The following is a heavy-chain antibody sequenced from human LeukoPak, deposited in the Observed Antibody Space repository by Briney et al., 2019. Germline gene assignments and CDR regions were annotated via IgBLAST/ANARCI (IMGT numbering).Heavy chain of an antibody. CDR2: MNPNSGNT. V-gene: IGHV1-8*01. CDR1: GYTFTSHD. Sequence: ASVKVSCKASGYTFTSHDINWVRQATGQGQEWMGWMNPNSGNTGYAQKFQGRVTMTRNTSISTAYMELSSLRSEDTAVYYCARGRTRYYYYYMDGWGKGTTVTVSS. CDR3: ARGRTRYYYYYMDG. D-gene: IGHD2-2*01. J-gene: IGHJ6*03.